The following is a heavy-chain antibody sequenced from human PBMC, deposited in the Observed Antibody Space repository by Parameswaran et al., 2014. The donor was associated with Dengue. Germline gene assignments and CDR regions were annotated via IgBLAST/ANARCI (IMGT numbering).Heavy chain of an antibody. V-gene: IGHV4-59*08. CDR3: ATDRAYCSGGSCYSNEFDY. CDR2: IYYSGST. D-gene: IGHD2-15*01. Sequence: VRQAPGRDVEWIGYIYYSGSTNYNPSLKSRVTISVDTSKNQFSLKLSSVTAADTAVYYCATDRAYCSGGSCYSNEFDYWGQGTLVTVSS. J-gene: IGHJ4*02.